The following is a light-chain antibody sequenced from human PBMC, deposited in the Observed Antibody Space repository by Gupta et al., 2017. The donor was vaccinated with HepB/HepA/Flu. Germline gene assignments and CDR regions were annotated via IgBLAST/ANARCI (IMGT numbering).Light chain of an antibody. V-gene: IGLV1-40*01. CDR1: RSNVGAGYD. Sequence: SVLQQPPSVSGAQGQNVLISCPGSRSNVGAGYDVHWYQQLPGTVPKLLVFGHNTRPSSVPSRFSGSESCTSAALAITGLLPDDEADYYFQSYYSRLSGLVFGGGTKLTVL. CDR2: GHN. J-gene: IGLJ2*01. CDR3: QSYYSRLSGLV.